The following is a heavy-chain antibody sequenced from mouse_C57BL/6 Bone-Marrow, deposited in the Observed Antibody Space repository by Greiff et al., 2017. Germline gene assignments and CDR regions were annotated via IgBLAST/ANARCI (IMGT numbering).Heavy chain of an antibody. Sequence: QVQLQQPGAELVKPGASVKVSCKASGYTFTSYWMHWVKQRPGQGLEWIGRIHPSDSDTNYNEKFKGKATFTADTSSNTAYMQLSSLTTEDSAIYYCAYYAMDYWGQGTSVTVSS. CDR3: AYYAMDY. CDR1: GYTFTSYW. V-gene: IGHV1-74*01. J-gene: IGHJ4*01. CDR2: IHPSDSDT.